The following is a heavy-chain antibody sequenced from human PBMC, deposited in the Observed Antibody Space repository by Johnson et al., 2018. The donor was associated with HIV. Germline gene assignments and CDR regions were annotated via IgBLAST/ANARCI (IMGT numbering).Heavy chain of an antibody. CDR2: ISSNGGST. D-gene: IGHD3-10*01. V-gene: IGHV3-64*01. J-gene: IGHJ3*02. CDR1: GFTFSSYA. CDR3: ARNRGDSPPDAFDI. Sequence: MQLVESGGGLVQPGGSLRLSCAASGFTFSSYAMHWVRQAPGKGLEYVSAISSNGGSTYYANSVKGRFTISRDNSKNTLYLQMGSLRAEDMAVYYCARNRGDSPPDAFDIWGQGTMVTVSS.